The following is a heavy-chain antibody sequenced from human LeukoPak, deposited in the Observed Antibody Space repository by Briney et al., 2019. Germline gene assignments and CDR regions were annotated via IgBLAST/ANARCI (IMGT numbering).Heavy chain of an antibody. CDR1: GGSFNGYA. V-gene: IGHV1-69*01. Sequence: SVKVSCKASGGSFNGYAISWVRQAPGQGLEWMGEIIPIFGTANYAQKFQGRVTITADESTSTAYMELSSLRSEDTAVYYCAGVGSSSTSCYGGGWYYYGMDVWGKGTTVTVSS. CDR3: AGVGSSSTSCYGGGWYYYGMDV. D-gene: IGHD2-2*01. J-gene: IGHJ6*04. CDR2: IIPIFGTA.